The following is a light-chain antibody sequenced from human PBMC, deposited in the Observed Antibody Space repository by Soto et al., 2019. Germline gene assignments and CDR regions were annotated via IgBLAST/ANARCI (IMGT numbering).Light chain of an antibody. J-gene: IGKJ1*01. CDR2: AAS. CDR3: QQSYSTPTWT. V-gene: IGKV1-39*01. Sequence: DIQMTQSPSSLSASFGDRVTITCRASQSISNHLNWYQQKSGKAPKLLIYAASRLQSGAPSRFSGSGSGTDFTLTISSLQPEDFATYYCQQSYSTPTWTFGQGTKVDI. CDR1: QSISNH.